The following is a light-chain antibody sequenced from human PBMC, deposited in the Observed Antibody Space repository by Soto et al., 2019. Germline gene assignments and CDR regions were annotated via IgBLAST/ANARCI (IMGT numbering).Light chain of an antibody. J-gene: IGKJ2*01. V-gene: IGKV3-20*01. CDR3: QQFGNSPTYT. CDR2: GAS. CDR1: QSVSSSY. Sequence: EIVLTQSPGTLSLSPGERATLSCRASQSVSSSYLAWYQQKPGQAPRLLIYGASSRATGIPDRFSGSGSGTDFTLTISRLEPEDFAVYYCQQFGNSPTYTFGQGTKLEIK.